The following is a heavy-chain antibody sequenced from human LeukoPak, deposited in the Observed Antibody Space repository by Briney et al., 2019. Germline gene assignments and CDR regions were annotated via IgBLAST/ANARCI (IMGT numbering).Heavy chain of an antibody. CDR3: ARVTGQWLVPSYWYFDL. Sequence: PGGSLRLSCAASGFTFSSYSMNWVRQAPGKGLEWVSVIYSGGSTYYADSVKGRFTISRDNSKNTLYLQMNSLRAEDTAVYYCARVTGQWLVPSYWYFDLWGRGTLVTVSS. V-gene: IGHV3-53*01. CDR2: IYSGGST. D-gene: IGHD6-19*01. J-gene: IGHJ2*01. CDR1: GFTFSSYS.